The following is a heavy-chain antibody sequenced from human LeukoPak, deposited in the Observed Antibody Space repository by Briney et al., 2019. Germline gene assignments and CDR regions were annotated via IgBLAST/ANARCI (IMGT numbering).Heavy chain of an antibody. V-gene: IGHV4-39*07. Sequence: SETLSLTCTVSGGSISSSSYYWDWIRQSPGKGLEWPGSIYYVGSTYYNPSLESRVTISVDKSKNQFSLRLNSVTAADTAIYYCARLYGTNWFYFDFWGRGALVTVSS. CDR1: GGSISSSSYY. CDR2: IYYVGST. CDR3: ARLYGTNWFYFDF. J-gene: IGHJ4*02. D-gene: IGHD6-13*01.